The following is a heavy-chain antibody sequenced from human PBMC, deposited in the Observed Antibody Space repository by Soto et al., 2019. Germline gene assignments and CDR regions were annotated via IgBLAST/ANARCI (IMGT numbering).Heavy chain of an antibody. CDR3: AKQQRYMATINNDAFDI. Sequence: VFLKNWCKGVGGNCVTYWSGCVGQKTGQGLEWMGIIYPGDSDTTYSPSFQGQVTISVDKTISTAYLQLSSLKASDTAMYYCAKQQRYMATINNDAFDICGQGTMVTV. J-gene: IGHJ3*02. CDR1: GGNCVTYW. CDR2: IYPGDSDT. D-gene: IGHD3-16*02. V-gene: IGHV5-51*01.